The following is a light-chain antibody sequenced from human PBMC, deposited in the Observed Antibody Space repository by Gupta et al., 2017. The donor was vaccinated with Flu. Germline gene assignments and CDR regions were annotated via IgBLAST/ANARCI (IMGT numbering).Light chain of an antibody. CDR3: YSWDDSLSGPNGV. Sequence: QSVLTQPPSASAPPGQRVTISCSGSSSNIGSNYVYWYQQLPGTAPKPLIHRKNQRPSGVPDRFSVSKSGTAASLAISRLRSEDEADYYCYSWDDSLSGPNGVFGGGTKLTVL. CDR1: SSNIGSNY. V-gene: IGLV1-47*01. CDR2: RKN. J-gene: IGLJ3*02.